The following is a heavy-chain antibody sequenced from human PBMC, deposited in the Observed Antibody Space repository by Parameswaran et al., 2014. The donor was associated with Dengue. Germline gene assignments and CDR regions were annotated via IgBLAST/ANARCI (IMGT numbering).Heavy chain of an antibody. CDR3: ASVHPHSSSWYRGTIYFDY. Sequence: VRQAPGKGLEWIGEINHSGSTNYNPSLKSRVTISVDTSKNQFSLKLSSVTAADTAVYYCASVHPHSSSWYRGTIYFDYWGQGTLVIVSS. CDR2: INHSGST. J-gene: IGHJ4*02. V-gene: IGHV4-34*01. D-gene: IGHD6-13*01.